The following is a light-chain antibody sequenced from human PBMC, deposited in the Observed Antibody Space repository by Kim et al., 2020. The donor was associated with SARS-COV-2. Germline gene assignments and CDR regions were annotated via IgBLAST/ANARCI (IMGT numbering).Light chain of an antibody. CDR1: QNVNNN. V-gene: IGKV3-15*01. CDR2: GAS. CDR3: QQYNNWPRT. Sequence: EIAMTQSPATLSVSPGERATLSCRASQNVNNNLVWYQQKPGQAPRLLIYGASARATGIPDRFSGSGSGTEFTLTIRSLQHEDFAIYYCQQYNNWPRTFGGGTKVDIK. J-gene: IGKJ4*01.